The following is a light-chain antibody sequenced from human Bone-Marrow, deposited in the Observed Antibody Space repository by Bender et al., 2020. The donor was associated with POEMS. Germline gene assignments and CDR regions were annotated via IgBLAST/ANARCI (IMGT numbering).Light chain of an antibody. V-gene: IGLV3-25*03. CDR1: LLANKY. CDR2: KDS. Sequence: SYELTQPSSVSVSPGQTARITCSGDLLANKYVRWFQQKPGQAPVVVIYKDSERPSGIPGRFSGSTSGTTVTLTISGVQAEDEAVYHCQSADNSGTYVIFGGGTKLTVL. CDR3: QSADNSGTYVI. J-gene: IGLJ2*01.